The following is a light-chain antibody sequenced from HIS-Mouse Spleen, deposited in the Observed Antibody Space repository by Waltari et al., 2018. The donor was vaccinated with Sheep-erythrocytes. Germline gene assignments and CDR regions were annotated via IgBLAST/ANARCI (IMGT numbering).Light chain of an antibody. CDR3: CSYAGSYNHV. CDR1: SSDVGGYNY. CDR2: DVS. V-gene: IGLV2-11*01. Sequence: QSALTQPRSVSGSPGQSVTISCTGTSSDVGGYNYVSWYQQPPGKAPKPMIDDVSKRPSGVPVRFSGSKSGNTASLTISGLQAEDEADYYCCSYAGSYNHVFATGTKVTVL. J-gene: IGLJ1*01.